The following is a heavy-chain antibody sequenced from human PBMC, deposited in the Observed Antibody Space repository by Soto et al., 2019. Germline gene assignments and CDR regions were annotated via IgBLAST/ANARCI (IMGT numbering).Heavy chain of an antibody. CDR2: INPSSGST. Sequence: ASVKVSCKASGYTFTSHAMHWVRQAPGQSLEWMGIINPSSGSTSYAQKFQGRVTMTRDTSTSTVYMELSSLRSEDTALYYCARDLGSSGWYDDTDWFDPWGQGTLVTVSS. CDR1: GYTFTSHA. D-gene: IGHD6-19*01. CDR3: ARDLGSSGWYDDTDWFDP. J-gene: IGHJ5*02. V-gene: IGHV1-46*01.